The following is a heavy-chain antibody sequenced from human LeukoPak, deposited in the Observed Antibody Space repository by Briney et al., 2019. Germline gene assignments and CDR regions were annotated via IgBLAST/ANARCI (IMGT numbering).Heavy chain of an antibody. Sequence: GGSLRLSCAASGFTFSSYSMNWVRQAPGKGLEWVSSISSSSSYIYYADSAKGRFTISRDNAKNSLYLQMNSLRAEDTAVYYCARRRDSSSHPFDYWGQGTLVTVSS. CDR2: ISSSSSYI. D-gene: IGHD6-13*01. CDR1: GFTFSSYS. J-gene: IGHJ4*02. CDR3: ARRRDSSSHPFDY. V-gene: IGHV3-21*01.